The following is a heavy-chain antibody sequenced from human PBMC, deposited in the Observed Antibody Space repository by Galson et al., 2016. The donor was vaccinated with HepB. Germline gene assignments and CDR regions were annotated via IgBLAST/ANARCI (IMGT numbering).Heavy chain of an antibody. CDR1: GFSFSNYA. CDR3: ARSRGSYGLGSYWAVLDY. CDR2: VSYDGRRK. Sequence: SLRLSCAASGFSFSNYALHWVRQAPGKGLEWVAVVSYDGRRKYYAGSVRGRFTISRDNSKNTLYLQMKSLRAEDTAVYYCARSRGSYGLGSYWAVLDYWGQGTLVTVSS. J-gene: IGHJ4*02. V-gene: IGHV3-30*04. D-gene: IGHD3-10*01.